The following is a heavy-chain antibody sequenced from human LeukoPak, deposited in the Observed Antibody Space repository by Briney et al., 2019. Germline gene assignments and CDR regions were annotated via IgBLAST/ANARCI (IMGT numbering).Heavy chain of an antibody. J-gene: IGHJ4*02. V-gene: IGHV3-23*01. CDR1: GFTFSSYA. D-gene: IGHD2-2*01. CDR3: ARDLTEARYCSSTSCPYYFDY. CDR2: ISGSGGST. Sequence: PGGSLRLSCAASGFTFSSYAMSWVRQAPGKGLEWVSAISGSGGSTYYADSVKGRFTISRDNAKNSLYLQMNSLRAEDTAVYYCARDLTEARYCSSTSCPYYFDYWGQGTLVTVSS.